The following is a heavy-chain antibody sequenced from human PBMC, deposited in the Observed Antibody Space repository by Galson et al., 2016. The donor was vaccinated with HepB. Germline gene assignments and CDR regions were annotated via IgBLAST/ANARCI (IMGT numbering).Heavy chain of an antibody. CDR3: ARTLGDNYGNHDAFGI. CDR2: IDWDDDK. Sequence: PALVKPTQTLTLTCTFSGFSLSTSGMCVSWIRQPPGKALEWLALIDWDDDKYYNISLRTRLTISKDTSKNQVVLTMTNMDPVATATYFCARTLGDNYGNHDAFGIWGQGIMVTVS. D-gene: IGHD5-18*01. J-gene: IGHJ3*02. V-gene: IGHV2-70*01. CDR1: GFSLSTSGMC.